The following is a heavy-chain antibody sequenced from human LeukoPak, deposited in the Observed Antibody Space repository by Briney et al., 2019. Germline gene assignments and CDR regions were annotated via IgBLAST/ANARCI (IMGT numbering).Heavy chain of an antibody. CDR2: ISAYNGNT. Sequence: GASVKVSCKASGYTFTSYGIIWVRQAPGQGLEWMGWISAYNGNTNYAQKLQGRVTMTTDTSTSTAYMELRSLRSDDTAVYYCARERYDFWSGYSDYWGQGTLVTVSS. V-gene: IGHV1-18*01. D-gene: IGHD3-3*01. CDR3: ARERYDFWSGYSDY. CDR1: GYTFTSYG. J-gene: IGHJ4*02.